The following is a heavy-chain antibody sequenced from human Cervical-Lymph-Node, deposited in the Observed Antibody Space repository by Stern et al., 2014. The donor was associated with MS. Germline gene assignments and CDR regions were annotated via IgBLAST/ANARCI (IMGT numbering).Heavy chain of an antibody. CDR2: IATNPNYA. D-gene: IGHD1-14*01. J-gene: IGHJ5*02. Sequence: EVHLVESGGGLVKPGGSLRLSCAVSGFTFTTTSMRWVRQAPGQGLAWVGSIATNPNYAFYAEPLQGRFTISRDNAKNTPLLQLSSLRVEDSGIYYCAKDLRYPDADYNWFDPWGQGTLVTVSS. CDR1: GFTFTTTS. CDR3: AKDLRYPDADYNWFDP. V-gene: IGHV3-21*01.